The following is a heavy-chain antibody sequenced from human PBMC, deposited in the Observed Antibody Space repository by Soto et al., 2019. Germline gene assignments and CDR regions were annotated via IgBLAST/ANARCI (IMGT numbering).Heavy chain of an antibody. J-gene: IGHJ4*02. Sequence: ASVKVSCKASGYTLTGYYMHWVRQAPGQGLEWMGWINPNSGGTNYAQKFQGWVTMTRDTSISTAYMELSRLRSDDTAVYYCARDSATGYYYDSSGYYGDWGQGTLVTVSS. CDR3: ARDSATGYYYDSSGYYGD. CDR2: INPNSGGT. CDR1: GYTLTGYY. D-gene: IGHD3-22*01. V-gene: IGHV1-2*04.